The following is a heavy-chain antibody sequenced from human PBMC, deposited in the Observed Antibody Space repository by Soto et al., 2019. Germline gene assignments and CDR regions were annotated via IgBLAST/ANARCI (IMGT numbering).Heavy chain of an antibody. Sequence: QVQLVESGGGVVQPGRSLRLSCAASGFTFSIYAMHWVRQAPGKGLEWVTVISYDGGNEYYADSVKGRFTISRDNPKNTLFLQMSSVRAEDTAVYYCVRGGYYGSGSYYTLFDHWGQGTLVTVSS. J-gene: IGHJ4*02. CDR2: ISYDGGNE. CDR1: GFTFSIYA. CDR3: VRGGYYGSGSYYTLFDH. D-gene: IGHD3-10*01. V-gene: IGHV3-30-3*01.